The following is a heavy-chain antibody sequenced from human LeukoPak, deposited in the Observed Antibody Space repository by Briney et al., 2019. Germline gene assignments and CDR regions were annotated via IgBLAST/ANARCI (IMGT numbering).Heavy chain of an antibody. CDR2: INSDGSST. CDR3: AMVRGYYYHGLDV. D-gene: IGHD3-10*01. J-gene: IGHJ6*02. CDR1: GFTFSSYW. V-gene: IGHV3-74*01. Sequence: GGSLRLSCAASGFTFSSYWMHWVRQAPGKGLVWVSRINSDGSSTSYADSVKGRFTISGDNAMNTLYLQMNCLRAEDTAVYYCAMVRGYYYHGLDVWGQGTTVTVSS.